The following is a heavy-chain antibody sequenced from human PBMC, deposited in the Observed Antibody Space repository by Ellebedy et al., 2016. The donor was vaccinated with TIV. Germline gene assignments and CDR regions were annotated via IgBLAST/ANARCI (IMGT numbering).Heavy chain of an antibody. J-gene: IGHJ4*02. CDR1: GGSLNSYY. D-gene: IGHD3-10*01. V-gene: IGHV4-59*01. CDR3: ATPKRDYYGSGSFDY. CDR2: IYYSGST. Sequence: SETLSLTCAVYGGSLNSYYWSWIRQPPGKGLEWIGYIYYSGSTNYNPSLKSRVTISVDTSKNQFSLKLSSVTAADTAVYYCATPKRDYYGSGSFDYWGQGTLVTVSS.